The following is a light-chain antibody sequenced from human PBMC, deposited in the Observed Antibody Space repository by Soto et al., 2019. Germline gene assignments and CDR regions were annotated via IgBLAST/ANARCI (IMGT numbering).Light chain of an antibody. J-gene: IGLJ2*01. CDR2: EVN. Sequence: QSALTQPPSASGSPGQSVTISCTGTGSDVGGYKYVSWYQQHPGNAPKLIIYEVNKRPSGVPDRFSGSKSGNTASLTVSGLQAEDEADYYSTSYAGNNDVLFGGGTKLTVL. CDR1: GSDVGGYKY. V-gene: IGLV2-8*01. CDR3: TSYAGNNDVL.